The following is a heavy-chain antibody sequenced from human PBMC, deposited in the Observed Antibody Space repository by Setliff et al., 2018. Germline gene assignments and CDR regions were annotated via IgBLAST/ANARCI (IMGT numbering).Heavy chain of an antibody. CDR2: IYYSGSS. V-gene: IGHV4-39*07. CDR1: GGSISSSSYY. J-gene: IGHJ4*02. Sequence: PSETLSLTCTVSGGSISSSSYYWGWIRQPPGKGLEWIVSIYYSGSSNYNPSLKSRVTISVDTSKNQFSLNLSSVTAADTAVYYCARGPRYSGSYYVNYWGQGTLVTVSS. CDR3: ARGPRYSGSYYVNY. D-gene: IGHD1-26*01.